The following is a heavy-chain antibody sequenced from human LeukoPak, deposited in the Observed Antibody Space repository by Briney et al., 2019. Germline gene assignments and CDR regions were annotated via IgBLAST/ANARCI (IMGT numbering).Heavy chain of an antibody. V-gene: IGHV4-39*01. CDR3: ARPVPSRLGWFDP. Sequence: PSETLSLTCTVSGGSISSSSYYWGWIRQPPGKGLEWIGSIYYSGSTHYNPSLKSRVSISVHTSKNQFSLKLRSVTAADTAVHYCARPVPSRLGWFDPWGQGTLVTVSS. D-gene: IGHD1-1*01. CDR2: IYYSGST. CDR1: GGSISSSSYY. J-gene: IGHJ5*02.